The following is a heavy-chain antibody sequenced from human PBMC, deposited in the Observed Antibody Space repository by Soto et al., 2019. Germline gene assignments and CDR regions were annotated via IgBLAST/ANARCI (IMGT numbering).Heavy chain of an antibody. Sequence: QVQLHESGPGLVKPSETMSLTCTVSGGSISSYYWGWMRQPPGKGLEWIGDIYYTGTTNYHPSLRSRGTIAITPKNQVSLNLSSVTAADTAVYYCAKSLFDGGGGLSADWGRGTLVTVSP. J-gene: IGHJ4*02. CDR3: AKSLFDGGGGLSAD. D-gene: IGHD2-21*01. CDR1: GGSISSYY. V-gene: IGHV4-59*01. CDR2: IYYTGTT.